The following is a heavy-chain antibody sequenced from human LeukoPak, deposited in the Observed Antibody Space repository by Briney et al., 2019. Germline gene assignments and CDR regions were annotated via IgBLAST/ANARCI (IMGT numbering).Heavy chain of an antibody. CDR2: IIPILGIA. V-gene: IGHV1-69*04. CDR1: GGTFSSYA. CDR3: ATLPDAAAGLHDAFDI. Sequence: SVKVSCKASGGTFSSYAISWVRQAPGQGLEWMGRIIPILGIANYAQKFQGRVTITADKSTSTAYMELSSLRSEDTAVYYCATLPDAAAGLHDAFDIWGQGTMVTVSS. J-gene: IGHJ3*02. D-gene: IGHD6-13*01.